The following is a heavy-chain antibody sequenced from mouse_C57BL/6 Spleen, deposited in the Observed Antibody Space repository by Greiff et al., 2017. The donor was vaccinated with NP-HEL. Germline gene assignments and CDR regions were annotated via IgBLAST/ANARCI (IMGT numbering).Heavy chain of an antibody. Sequence: QVQLQQPGAELVMPGASVKLSCKASGYTFTSYWMHWVKQRPGQGLEWIGEIDPSDSYTNYNQKFKGKSTLTVDKSSSTAYMQLSSLTSEDSAVYYCARWGGYYGSSPNWYFDVWGTGTTVTVSS. V-gene: IGHV1-69*01. J-gene: IGHJ1*03. CDR3: ARWGGYYGSSPNWYFDV. D-gene: IGHD1-1*01. CDR2: IDPSDSYT. CDR1: GYTFTSYW.